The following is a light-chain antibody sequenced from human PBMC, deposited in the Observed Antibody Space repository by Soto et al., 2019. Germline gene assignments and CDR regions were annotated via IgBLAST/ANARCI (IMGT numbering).Light chain of an antibody. CDR2: AAS. CDR3: QQYYIYPPT. J-gene: IGKJ4*01. Sequence: ALRMTQSPSSFSASTGDRVTITCRASQSIGTYLAWYQQIPGRAPKLLIFAASTLQRGVPSRFSGSGSGTDFTLTISCLQSEDFATYYCQQYYIYPPTFGGGTKVDIK. V-gene: IGKV1-8*01. CDR1: QSIGTY.